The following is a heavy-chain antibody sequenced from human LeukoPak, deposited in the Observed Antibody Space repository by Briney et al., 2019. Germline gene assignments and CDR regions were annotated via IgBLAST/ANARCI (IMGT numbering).Heavy chain of an antibody. Sequence: GGSLRLSCAVSGFTFSSYAMSWVRQAPGKGLEWVSAIRGSGGSTYYADSVKGRFTISRDNSKNTLYLQMNSLRAEDTAVYYCAKAGVDIVVVVAARYWYFDLWGRGTLVTVSS. J-gene: IGHJ2*01. CDR2: IRGSGGST. D-gene: IGHD2-15*01. CDR3: AKAGVDIVVVVAARYWYFDL. CDR1: GFTFSSYA. V-gene: IGHV3-23*01.